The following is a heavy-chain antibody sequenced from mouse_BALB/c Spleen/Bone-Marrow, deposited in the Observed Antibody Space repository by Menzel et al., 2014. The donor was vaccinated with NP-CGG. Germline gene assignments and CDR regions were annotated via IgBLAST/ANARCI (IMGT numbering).Heavy chain of an antibody. Sequence: QVQLRQSGAELVMPGASVKISCKASGYTFTDYWMHWVKQRPGQGLEWIGAIDTSDSYISYNQKFKGKATLTVDESSSTAYMQLSSLTSEDSAVYHCARSDYRYDPLANWGQGTLVTVSA. J-gene: IGHJ3*01. D-gene: IGHD2-14*01. V-gene: IGHV1-69*01. CDR3: ARSDYRYDPLAN. CDR1: GYTFTDYW. CDR2: IDTSDSYI.